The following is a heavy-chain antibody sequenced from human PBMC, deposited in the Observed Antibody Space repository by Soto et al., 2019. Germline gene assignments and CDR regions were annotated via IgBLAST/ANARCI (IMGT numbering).Heavy chain of an antibody. CDR2: IYWSGNT. J-gene: IGHJ4*02. D-gene: IGHD6-13*01. Sequence: SEAPSPPRAGSGISISRGRYSWSWPRPTPGKGLEWNEYIYWSGNTKYKPSLKSRDTISVDTSENAVSAKLRSVTGADTAVYYCSRGKSRAAAVLGYFDYWGQGTLVTVSS. CDR1: GISISRGRYS. V-gene: IGHV4-61*01. CDR3: SRGKSRAAAVLGYFDY.